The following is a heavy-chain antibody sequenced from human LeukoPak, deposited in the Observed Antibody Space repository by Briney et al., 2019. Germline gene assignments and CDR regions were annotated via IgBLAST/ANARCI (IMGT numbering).Heavy chain of an antibody. CDR2: IKQDGNEK. CDR3: TRGGWLPDY. J-gene: IGHJ4*02. CDR1: GFTFSSYW. Sequence: QTGGSLRLSCAASGFTFSSYWMSWVRRAPGKGLEWVANIKQDGNEKYYVDSVKGRFTISRDNAENSLYLQMNSLRVEDTAIYYCTRGGWLPDYWGQGTLVTVSS. V-gene: IGHV3-7*01. D-gene: IGHD5-12*01.